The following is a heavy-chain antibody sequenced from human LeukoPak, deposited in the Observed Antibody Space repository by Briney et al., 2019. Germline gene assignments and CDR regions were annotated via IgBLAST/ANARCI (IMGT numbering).Heavy chain of an antibody. CDR1: DGSISNRVYY. Sequence: SETLSLTCTVSDGSISNRVYYWGWIRQPPGKGLEWIGSISYTGSTYYNPSLKRRVTISVDTSKNQFSLKLNSVTAADTAVYYCARVWGGYSYGFDFDYWGQGTLVTVSS. CDR2: ISYTGST. CDR3: ARVWGGYSYGFDFDY. V-gene: IGHV4-39*01. D-gene: IGHD5-18*01. J-gene: IGHJ4*02.